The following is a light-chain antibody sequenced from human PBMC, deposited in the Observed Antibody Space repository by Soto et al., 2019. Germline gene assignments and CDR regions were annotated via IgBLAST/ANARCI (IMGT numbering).Light chain of an antibody. CDR2: GAS. V-gene: IGKV3-15*01. J-gene: IGKJ4*01. CDR3: QQYNNWPPLT. CDR1: QSVSSN. Sequence: EIVMTQSPATLSVSPGERATLSCRASQSVSSNLAWYQQKPGQAPRLLIYGASTRATGIPARFSGSWSGTDFTLTISSLQSEDFAVYYCQQYNNWPPLTFGGGTKVEIK.